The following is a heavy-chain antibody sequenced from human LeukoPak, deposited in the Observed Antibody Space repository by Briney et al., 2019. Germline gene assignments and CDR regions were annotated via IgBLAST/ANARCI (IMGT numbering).Heavy chain of an antibody. Sequence: GGSLRLSCAASGFTFGLYSMTWVRQAPGKGLEWVSLIDSNSNFMNYADSVKGRFTISRDNAKKSLYLQMNSLRAEDTAVYYCARGGTYYYDSSGYPHFDYWGQGTLVTVSS. CDR3: ARGGTYYYDSSGYPHFDY. V-gene: IGHV3-21*01. J-gene: IGHJ4*02. D-gene: IGHD3-22*01. CDR2: IDSNSNFM. CDR1: GFTFGLYS.